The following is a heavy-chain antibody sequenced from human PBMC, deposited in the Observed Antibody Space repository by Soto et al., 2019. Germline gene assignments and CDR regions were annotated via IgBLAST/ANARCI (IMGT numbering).Heavy chain of an antibody. V-gene: IGHV3-21*06. Sequence: PVGSLRLSCAASGFTFTRYSMNWVRQAPGKGLEWVSSISSTTNYIYYGGSMKGRLTISRDNAKNSLYLEMNSLRAEDTAVYYCARESEDLTSNFDYWGQGTLVTVSS. CDR3: ARESEDLTSNFDY. J-gene: IGHJ4*02. CDR2: ISSTTNYI. CDR1: GFTFTRYS.